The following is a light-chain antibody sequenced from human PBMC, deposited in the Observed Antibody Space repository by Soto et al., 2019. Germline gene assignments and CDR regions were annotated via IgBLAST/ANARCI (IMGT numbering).Light chain of an antibody. CDR1: QSISNY. Sequence: DIQMTQSPSSLSASVGDRVTITCRASQSISNYLNWYQQKPGKAPKLLIYAASSLQSGVPSRFSGSGSETDFTLTISSLQPEDFATYYCQQIYSTPLTFGGGTKVEIK. V-gene: IGKV1-39*01. CDR3: QQIYSTPLT. J-gene: IGKJ4*01. CDR2: AAS.